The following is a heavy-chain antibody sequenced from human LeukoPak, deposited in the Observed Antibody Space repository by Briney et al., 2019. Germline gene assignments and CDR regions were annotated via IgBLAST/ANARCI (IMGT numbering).Heavy chain of an antibody. V-gene: IGHV3-23*01. J-gene: IGHJ6*02. CDR3: AKALTTKQGYYCYYGMDV. CDR2: IRGSGGST. CDR1: GFTFSSYA. D-gene: IGHD4/OR15-4a*01. Sequence: RSGGSLRLSCAASGFTFSSYAMSWVRQAPGKGLEWVSAIRGSGGSTYYADSVKGRFTISRDNSKNTLYLQMNSLRAEDTAVYYCAKALTTKQGYYCYYGMDVWGQGTTVTVSS.